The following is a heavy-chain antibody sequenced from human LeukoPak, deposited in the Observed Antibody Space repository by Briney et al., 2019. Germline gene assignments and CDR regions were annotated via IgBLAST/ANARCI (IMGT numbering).Heavy chain of an antibody. J-gene: IGHJ4*02. D-gene: IGHD4-17*01. Sequence: SETLSLTCTVSGDSISSYYWSWIRQPPGKGLEWMGYINYSGNTNYNPSLKSRVTISVGTSKNQFSLRLTSVTAADTAVYYCAREGRQDYVYFDCWGQGTLVTVSS. CDR2: INYSGNT. CDR3: AREGRQDYVYFDC. V-gene: IGHV4-59*01. CDR1: GDSISSYY.